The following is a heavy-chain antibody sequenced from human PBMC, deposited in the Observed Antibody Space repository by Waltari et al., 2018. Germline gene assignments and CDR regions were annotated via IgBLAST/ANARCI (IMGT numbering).Heavy chain of an antibody. V-gene: IGHV4-59*11. J-gene: IGHJ4*02. CDR1: GGSISSPY. Sequence: QVQLQESGPGLVKPSETLSLPCTVSGGSISSPYWSWIRPPPGKGLEWIGYFYYSGSTNYNPAPKSRVTIAVDTSKNQFSLKLRSVTAADTAVYYCARDSVAAAGTGDYWGQGTLVTVSS. D-gene: IGHD6-13*01. CDR2: FYYSGST. CDR3: ARDSVAAAGTGDY.